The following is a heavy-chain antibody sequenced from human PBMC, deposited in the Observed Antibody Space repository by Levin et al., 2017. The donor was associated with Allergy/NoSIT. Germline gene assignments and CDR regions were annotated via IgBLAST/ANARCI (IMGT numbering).Heavy chain of an antibody. CDR1: GFTFSSYW. J-gene: IGHJ4*02. D-gene: IGHD1-26*01. Sequence: GGSLRLSCAASGFTFSSYWMYWVRQAPGKGLVWVSRIKSDGSYTTYADSAKGRFTISRDNAKNTLHLQMNSLRVEDTAVYYCGRVKVGATSVDYWGQGTLVTVSS. CDR3: GRVKVGATSVDY. V-gene: IGHV3-74*03. CDR2: IKSDGSYT.